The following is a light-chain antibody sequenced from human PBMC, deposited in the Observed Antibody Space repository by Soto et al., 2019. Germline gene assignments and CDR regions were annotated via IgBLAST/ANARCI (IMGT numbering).Light chain of an antibody. V-gene: IGLV2-14*01. CDR3: TSYTSISTRV. J-gene: IGLJ1*01. Sequence: QSALTQPASVSGSPGQAITISCTGTSSDVGGYNYVSWYQQHPGKAPKLVIYEVNDRPSGVSNRFSGSKSGNTAYLTISGLQAEDEADYYCTSYTSISTRVFGTGTKLTVL. CDR2: EVN. CDR1: SSDVGGYNY.